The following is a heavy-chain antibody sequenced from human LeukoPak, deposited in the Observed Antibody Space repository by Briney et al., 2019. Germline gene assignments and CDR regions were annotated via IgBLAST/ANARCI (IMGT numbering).Heavy chain of an antibody. CDR2: MNPNSGNT. J-gene: IGHJ4*02. CDR3: ARRPITGPRALPGY. V-gene: IGHV1-8*01. CDR1: GYTFTSYD. D-gene: IGHD1-20*01. Sequence: GASVKVSCKASGYTFTSYDINWVRQATGQGLEWMGWMNPNSGNTGYAQKFQGRVTMTRNTSISTAYMELSSLRSEDTAVYYCARRPITGPRALPGYWGQGTLVTVSS.